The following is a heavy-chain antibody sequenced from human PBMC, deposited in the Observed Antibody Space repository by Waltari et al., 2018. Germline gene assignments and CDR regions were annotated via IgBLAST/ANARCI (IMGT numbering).Heavy chain of an antibody. J-gene: IGHJ5*02. Sequence: QVQLQQWGAGLLKPSETLSLTCAVYGGSFSGYYWSWIRQPPGKGLEWIGEINNSGSTNYNRSLKSRVTISVDTAKNQFSLKLSSVTAADTAVYYCARGIQESNVDIVATPAGFDPWGQGTLVTVSS. CDR3: ARGIQESNVDIVATPAGFDP. D-gene: IGHD5-12*01. CDR1: GGSFSGYY. CDR2: INNSGST. V-gene: IGHV4-34*01.